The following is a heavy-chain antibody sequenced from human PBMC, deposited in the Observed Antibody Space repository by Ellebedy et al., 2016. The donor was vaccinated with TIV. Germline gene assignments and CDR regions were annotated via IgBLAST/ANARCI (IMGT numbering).Heavy chain of an antibody. CDR3: ARDRGYCTNGVCYKGNYYYYGMDV. CDR2: ISGSGGNT. V-gene: IGHV3-23*01. D-gene: IGHD2-8*01. J-gene: IGHJ6*02. CDR1: GFTFTYYA. Sequence: GGSLRLSCAASGFTFTYYAMSWVRQAPAKGLEWISAISGSGGNTYYADSVKGRFTISRDNSKNTLYLQMNSLRAEATAVYYCARDRGYCTNGVCYKGNYYYYGMDVWGQGTTVTVSS.